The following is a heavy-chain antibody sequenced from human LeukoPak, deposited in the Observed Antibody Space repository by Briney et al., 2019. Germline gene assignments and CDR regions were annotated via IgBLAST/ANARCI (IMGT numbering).Heavy chain of an antibody. CDR3: ARRGPGVTGSYYTLRY. V-gene: IGHV4-34*01. CDR2: INHSGST. J-gene: IGHJ4*02. Sequence: PSETLSLTCAVYGGSFSGYYWSWIRQPPGKGLEWIGEINHSGSTNYNPSLKSRVTISVDTSKNQFSLKLSSVTAADTAVYYCARRGPGVTGSYYTLRYWSQGNLVAVSS. CDR1: GGSFSGYY. D-gene: IGHD1-26*01.